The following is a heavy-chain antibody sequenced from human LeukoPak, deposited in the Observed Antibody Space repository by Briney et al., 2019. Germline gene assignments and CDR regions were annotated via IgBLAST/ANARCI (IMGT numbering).Heavy chain of an antibody. J-gene: IGHJ5*02. D-gene: IGHD3-22*01. CDR2: IYHSGTT. V-gene: IGHV4-4*02. Sequence: SETLSLTCAVSGGSLSSNNWWNWVRQPPGKGLECIGEIYHSGTTIYNPSLKSRVTISVDTSKNQFSLKLSSVTAADTAVYYCARDATYYYDSSGYYSWFDPWGQGTLVTVSS. CDR1: GGSLSSNNW. CDR3: ARDATYYYDSSGYYSWFDP.